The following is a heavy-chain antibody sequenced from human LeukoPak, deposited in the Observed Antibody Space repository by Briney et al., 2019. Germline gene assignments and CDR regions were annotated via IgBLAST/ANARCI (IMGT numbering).Heavy chain of an antibody. Sequence: GSSVKVSCKASGGTFSSYAISWVRQAPGQGLEWMGRIIPIFGIANYAQKFQGRVTITADKSTSTAYMELSSLRTEDTAVYYCSRRVIAAAGPGDEAYYYYGMDVWGQGTTVTVSS. V-gene: IGHV1-69*04. CDR1: GGTFSSYA. CDR3: SRRVIAAAGPGDEAYYYYGMDV. J-gene: IGHJ6*02. CDR2: IIPIFGIA. D-gene: IGHD6-13*01.